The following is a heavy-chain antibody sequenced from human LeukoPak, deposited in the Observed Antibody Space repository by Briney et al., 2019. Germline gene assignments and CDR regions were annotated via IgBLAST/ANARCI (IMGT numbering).Heavy chain of an antibody. CDR3: AGGRPRGYCSGGSCYHNFDY. CDR1: GYTFTSYY. D-gene: IGHD2-15*01. J-gene: IGHJ4*02. Sequence: ASVKVSCKASGYTFTSYYMNWVRQAPGQGLEWMGLINPSGGSTSYAQKFQGRVTITADKSTSTAYMEVSSLRSEDTAVYYCAGGRPRGYCSGGSCYHNFDYWGQGTLVTVSS. CDR2: INPSGGST. V-gene: IGHV1-46*01.